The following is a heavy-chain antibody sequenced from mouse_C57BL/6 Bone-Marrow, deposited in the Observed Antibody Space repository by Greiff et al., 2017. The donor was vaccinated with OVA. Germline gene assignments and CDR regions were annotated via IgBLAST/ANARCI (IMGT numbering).Heavy chain of an antibody. CDR1: GYTFTEYT. J-gene: IGHJ1*03. Sequence: VQLQQSGAELVKPGASVKLSCKASGYTFTEYTIHWVKQRSGQGLEWIGWFYPGSGSIKYNEKFKDKATLTADKSSSTVYMELSRLTSEDSAVYFCARHEDSYYGSSYLGYFDVWGTGTTVTVSS. CDR3: ARHEDSYYGSSYLGYFDV. CDR2: FYPGSGSI. D-gene: IGHD1-1*01. V-gene: IGHV1-62-2*01.